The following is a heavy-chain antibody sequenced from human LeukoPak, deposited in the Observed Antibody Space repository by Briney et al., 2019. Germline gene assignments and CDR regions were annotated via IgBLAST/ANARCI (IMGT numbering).Heavy chain of an antibody. D-gene: IGHD3-3*01. CDR2: IGTYNGYT. CDR1: GYTFNTYG. CDR3: ARERLRFLEWSTLYFDY. J-gene: IGHJ4*02. Sequence: ASVKVSCKASGYTFNTYGITWVRQAPGRGLEWMGWIGTYNGYTNYAQKIQDRLTMTTDTSTSTAYMELRSLRSDDTAVYYCARERLRFLEWSTLYFDYWGQGTLVTVSS. V-gene: IGHV1-18*01.